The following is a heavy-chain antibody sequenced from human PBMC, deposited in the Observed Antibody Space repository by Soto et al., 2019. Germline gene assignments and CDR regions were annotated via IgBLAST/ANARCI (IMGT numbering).Heavy chain of an antibody. D-gene: IGHD1-1*01. CDR1: GLTFDDYT. V-gene: IGHV3-43*01. Sequence: GGSLRLSCAASGLTFDDYTMHWVRQTPGKGLEWVSLISWDGANTYYADSVKGRFTISRDNRKNSLYLEMNSLRTGDTALYYCTKDMRWNCGMDVWGQGTTVTVSS. CDR3: TKDMRWNCGMDV. CDR2: ISWDGANT. J-gene: IGHJ6*02.